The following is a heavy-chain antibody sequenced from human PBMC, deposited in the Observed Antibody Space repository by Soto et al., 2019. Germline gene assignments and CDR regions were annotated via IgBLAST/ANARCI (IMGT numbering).Heavy chain of an antibody. CDR1: GFTFSSYW. CDR2: INSDGSST. Sequence: EVQLVESGGGLVQPGGSLRLSCAASGFTFSSYWMHWVRQAPGKGLVWVSRINSDGSSTSYADSVKGRFTISRDNAKNTLYLQMNSLTAEDTAVKNARRDVQKQDYSYYVMDVWGQGTTVTVSS. CDR3: RRDVQKQDYSYYVMDV. V-gene: IGHV3-74*01. J-gene: IGHJ6*02.